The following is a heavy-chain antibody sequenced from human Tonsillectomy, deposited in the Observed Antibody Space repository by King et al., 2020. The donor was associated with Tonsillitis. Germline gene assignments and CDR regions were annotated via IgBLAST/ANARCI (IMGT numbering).Heavy chain of an antibody. J-gene: IGHJ4*02. CDR1: VLTFSNYP. CDR2: ISYVGSNK. CDR3: AQIAAASCRSFDS. D-gene: IGHD6-13*01. Sequence: VQLVESGGGVVQAGRSLRLSCAASVLTFSNYPMHWVRQAPGKGLEWVAVISYVGSNKYYADSVKGRFTISRDNSKNTVFLQMNSLRAEDTAVYYCAQIAAASCRSFDSWGQGTLVTVSS. V-gene: IGHV3-30*01.